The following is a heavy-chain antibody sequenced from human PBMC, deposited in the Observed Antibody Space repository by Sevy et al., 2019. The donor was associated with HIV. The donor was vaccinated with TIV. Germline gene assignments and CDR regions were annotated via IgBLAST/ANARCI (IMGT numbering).Heavy chain of an antibody. CDR3: ARGVGYSSGQNY. J-gene: IGHJ4*02. CDR1: GFTFSGYT. CDR2: ISFDGSNK. Sequence: GGSLRLSCAASGFTFSGYTLHWVRQAPGKGLEWVAVISFDGSNKYYVDSVKGRFTISRDNSKNTLYLQMNSLRAEDTAVYYCARGVGYSSGQNYWGQGTLVTVSS. V-gene: IGHV3-30-3*01. D-gene: IGHD6-19*01.